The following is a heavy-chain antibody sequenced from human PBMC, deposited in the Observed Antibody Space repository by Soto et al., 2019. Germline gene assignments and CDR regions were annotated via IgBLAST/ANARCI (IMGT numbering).Heavy chain of an antibody. V-gene: IGHV3-23*01. J-gene: IGHJ6*02. CDR2: ISGSGGST. D-gene: IGHD3-22*01. CDR1: GFTFSSYA. Sequence: GGSLRLSCAASGFTFSSYAMSWVRQAPGKGLEWVSAISGSGGSTYYADSVKGRFTISRDNSKNTLYLQMNSLRAEDTAVYYCAKDPNTGYYDSSGYNADKNRYGMDVWGQGTTVTVSS. CDR3: AKDPNTGYYDSSGYNADKNRYGMDV.